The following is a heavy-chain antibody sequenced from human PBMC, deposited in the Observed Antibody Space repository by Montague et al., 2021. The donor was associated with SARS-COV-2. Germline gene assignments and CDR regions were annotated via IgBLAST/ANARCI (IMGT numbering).Heavy chain of an antibody. Sequence: SETLSLTCTVSGGSISSSSSYWGRIRQPPGKGLEWIGSIYYSGSTYYNSSLKSRVTISVDTSKNQFSLKLNSVTAADTAVYYCARLVWFGELSSENWFDPWGQGTLVTVSS. CDR2: IYYSGST. V-gene: IGHV4-39*01. CDR3: ARLVWFGELSSENWFDP. D-gene: IGHD3-10*01. J-gene: IGHJ5*02. CDR1: GGSISSSSSY.